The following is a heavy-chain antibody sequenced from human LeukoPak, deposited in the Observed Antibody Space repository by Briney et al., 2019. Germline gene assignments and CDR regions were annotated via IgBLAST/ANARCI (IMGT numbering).Heavy chain of an antibody. J-gene: IGHJ4*02. V-gene: IGHV4-39*01. CDR3: ARQAERTLGPQDDY. CDR2: IHYSGST. CDR1: GASISSSSYY. D-gene: IGHD1-1*01. Sequence: SETLSLTCTVSGASISSSSYYWGWIRQPPGKGPEWIGSIHYSGSTYYNPSLTSRVTISVDTSKNQFFLKLKSVAAADAAVYYCARQAERTLGPQDDYWGQGTLVTVSS.